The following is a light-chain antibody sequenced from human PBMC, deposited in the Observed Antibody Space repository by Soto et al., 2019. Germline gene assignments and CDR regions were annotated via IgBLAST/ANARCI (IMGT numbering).Light chain of an antibody. J-gene: IGKJ5*01. V-gene: IGKV3-20*01. CDR3: QQYGGSPIT. CDR1: QSVTTR. CDR2: GAS. Sequence: EIVLTQSPDPLSLSPGGRATLSCRASQSVTTRLAWYQQKPGQPPRLLISGASVRASGVPVRISGSGSGTDFTLTISRLEPEDFALYYCQQYGGSPITFGLGTRLEVK.